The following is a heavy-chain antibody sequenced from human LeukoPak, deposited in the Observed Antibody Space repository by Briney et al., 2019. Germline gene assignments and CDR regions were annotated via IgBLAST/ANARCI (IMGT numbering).Heavy chain of an antibody. CDR3: AVGYSSGWLIDL. D-gene: IGHD6-19*01. CDR2: ISSSSSTI. J-gene: IGHJ2*01. CDR1: GFTFSSYS. Sequence: GGSLRLSCAASGFTFSSYSMNWVRQAPGKGLEWVSYISSSSSTIYYADSVKGRLTISRDNAKNSLYLQMNSLRAEDTAVYYCAVGYSSGWLIDLWGRGTLVTVSS. V-gene: IGHV3-48*04.